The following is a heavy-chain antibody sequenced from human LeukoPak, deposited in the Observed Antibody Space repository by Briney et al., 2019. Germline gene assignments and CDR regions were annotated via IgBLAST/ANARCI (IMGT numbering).Heavy chain of an antibody. J-gene: IGHJ4*02. Sequence: GRSLRLSCAASGFTFSSYGMHWVRQALGKGLEWVAVISYDGSNKYYADSVKGRFTISRDNSKNTLYLQMNSLRAEDTAVYYCAKERAHYQDYWVQGTLVTVSS. D-gene: IGHD2-2*01. V-gene: IGHV3-30*18. CDR3: AKERAHYQDY. CDR1: GFTFSSYG. CDR2: ISYDGSNK.